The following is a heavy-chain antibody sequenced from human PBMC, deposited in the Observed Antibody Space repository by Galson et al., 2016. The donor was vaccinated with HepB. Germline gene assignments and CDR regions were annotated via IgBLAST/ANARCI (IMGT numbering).Heavy chain of an antibody. CDR1: GFSLNTAGLG. D-gene: IGHD1-1*01. J-gene: IGHJ6*02. V-gene: IGHV2-26*01. CDR2: IFSNDQK. Sequence: PALVKPTQTLTLTCTVSGFSLNTAGLGVSWVRQPPGKALEWLGHIFSNDQKSYNTSLRTRVTISKDTSKSQVVLIMTNMAPVDTATYYCARIQQLIPGFYFYGMDVWCQGTTVTVSS. CDR3: ARIQQLIPGFYFYGMDV.